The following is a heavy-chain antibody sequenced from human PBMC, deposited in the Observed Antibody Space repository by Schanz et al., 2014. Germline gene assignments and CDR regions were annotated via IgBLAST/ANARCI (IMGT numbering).Heavy chain of an antibody. D-gene: IGHD3-10*01. Sequence: EVQLLESGGGLVQPGGSLRLSCAASGFTFSSYAMSWVRQAPGKGLEWVSAISGSGGDTYYADSVKGRFTISRDNSKNTLYLQMNSLRAEDTAVYYCARDLLSMVRGGNAFDIWGQGTTVTVSS. J-gene: IGHJ3*02. CDR1: GFTFSSYA. CDR3: ARDLLSMVRGGNAFDI. CDR2: ISGSGGDT. V-gene: IGHV3-23*01.